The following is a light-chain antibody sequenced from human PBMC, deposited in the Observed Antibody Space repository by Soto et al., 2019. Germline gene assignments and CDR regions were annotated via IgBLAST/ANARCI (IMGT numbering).Light chain of an antibody. CDR2: DAS. Sequence: DIQMTQSPSTLSASVGDRVTITCRASKNIHTWVAWYQQKRGKAPKLXIYDASSLASGVQSRVSGSGAGTEFTRTISGLQSEDFATYYCQHSYSKTIAFGQGTRLEIK. CDR1: KNIHTW. CDR3: QHSYSKTIA. V-gene: IGKV1-5*01. J-gene: IGKJ5*01.